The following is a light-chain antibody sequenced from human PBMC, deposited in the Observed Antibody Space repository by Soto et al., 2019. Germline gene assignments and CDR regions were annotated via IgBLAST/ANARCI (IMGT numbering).Light chain of an antibody. Sequence: EIVLTQSPGTLSLSPGARATLSCRASKSISSGYLAWYQQKAGQPPMVLIYETSSRSTGIPDRFSGSGSGTVFTLTICCLKPEDFAVYYCQQYGSSPPVTCGPVTKVDIK. CDR1: KSISSGY. CDR2: ETS. J-gene: IGKJ3*01. CDR3: QQYGSSPPVT. V-gene: IGKV3-20*01.